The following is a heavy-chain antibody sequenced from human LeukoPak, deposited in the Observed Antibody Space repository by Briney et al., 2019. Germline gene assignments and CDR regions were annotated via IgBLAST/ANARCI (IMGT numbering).Heavy chain of an antibody. CDR1: GFTLSSYV. Sequence: GVSLRLSCAASGFTLSSYVMVWVRHAPGKGLEWVSAISGSGGSTYYADSEKGRFTISRENSKNPLYLQMNSLRAEDTAVYYCAKNFYGDYTVFFDYWGQGTLVTVSS. J-gene: IGHJ4*02. V-gene: IGHV3-23*01. CDR3: AKNFYGDYTVFFDY. D-gene: IGHD4-17*01. CDR2: ISGSGGST.